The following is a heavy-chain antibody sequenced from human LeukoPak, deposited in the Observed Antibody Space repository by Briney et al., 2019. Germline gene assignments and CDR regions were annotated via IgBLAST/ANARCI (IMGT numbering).Heavy chain of an antibody. J-gene: IGHJ4*02. D-gene: IGHD5-24*01. CDR2: INPNSGGT. V-gene: IGHV1-2*02. Sequence: ASVKVSCKASGYTLTGYYMHWVRQAPGQGLEWMGWINPNSGGTNYAQKFQGRVTMTRDTSISTAYMELSRLRSDDTAVYYCARADRDGYTFDYWGQGTLVTVSS. CDR1: GYTLTGYY. CDR3: ARADRDGYTFDY.